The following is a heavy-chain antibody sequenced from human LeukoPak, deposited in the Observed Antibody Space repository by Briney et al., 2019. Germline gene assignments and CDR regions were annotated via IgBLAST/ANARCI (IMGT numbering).Heavy chain of an antibody. Sequence: PGGSLRLSCAVSGFRFSSYAMSWVRQAPGKGLEWVSGISGSGGATYYIGPAKGRFSISRDNSKNTLYLQMNSLRAEDTAVYYCASRIGFGELLLSYYYYYYMDVWGKGTTVTVSS. CDR3: ASRIGFGELLLSYYYYYYMDV. V-gene: IGHV3-23*01. CDR1: GFRFSSYA. CDR2: ISGSGGAT. J-gene: IGHJ6*03. D-gene: IGHD3-10*01.